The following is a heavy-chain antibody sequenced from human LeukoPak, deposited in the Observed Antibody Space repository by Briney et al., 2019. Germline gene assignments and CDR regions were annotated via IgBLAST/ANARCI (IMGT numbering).Heavy chain of an antibody. V-gene: IGHV1-18*01. J-gene: IGHJ4*02. CDR3: ARVFIAPPYLFDY. D-gene: IGHD2-15*01. CDR2: ISAYNGNT. CDR1: GYTFTSYG. Sequence: GASAKASCKASGYTFTSYGISWGRQAPEEGLEWMRWISAYNGNTNYAQKLQGRVTMTTDTSTSTAYMELRSLRSDDTAVYYCARVFIAPPYLFDYWGQGTLVTVSS.